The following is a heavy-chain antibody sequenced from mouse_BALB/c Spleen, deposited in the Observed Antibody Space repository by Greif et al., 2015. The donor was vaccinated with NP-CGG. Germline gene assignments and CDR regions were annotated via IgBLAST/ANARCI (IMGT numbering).Heavy chain of an antibody. J-gene: IGHJ1*01. Sequence: VQLQQSGPGLVQPSQSLSITCTVSGFSLTSYGVHWVRQSPGKGLEWLGVIWRGGSTDYNAAFMSRLSITKDNSKSXVFFKMNSLQADDTAIYYCAKNDYYGSSYWYFDVWGAGTTVTVSS. CDR2: IWRGGST. D-gene: IGHD1-1*01. CDR1: GFSLTSYG. V-gene: IGHV2-5*01. CDR3: AKNDYYGSSYWYFDV.